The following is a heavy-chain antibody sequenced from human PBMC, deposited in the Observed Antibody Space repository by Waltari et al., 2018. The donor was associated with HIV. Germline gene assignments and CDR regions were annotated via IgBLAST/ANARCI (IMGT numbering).Heavy chain of an antibody. V-gene: IGHV1-8*01. CDR1: GYNFTSYD. D-gene: IGHD3-9*01. CDR2: MNPNSGNT. J-gene: IGHJ4*01. CDR3: ARGIPAGRYETLTGQDY. Sequence: QVQLVQSGAAVKTPGASVKVSCKASGYNFTSYDTNWVRHGTGQGLEWMGWMNPNSGNTGYAQKFQGRVTMTRNASITTAYMELSSLRSEDTAVYFCARGIPAGRYETLTGQDYWGQEPWSPSPQ.